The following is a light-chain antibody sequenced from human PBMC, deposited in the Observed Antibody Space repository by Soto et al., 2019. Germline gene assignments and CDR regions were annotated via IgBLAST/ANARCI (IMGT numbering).Light chain of an antibody. CDR2: DAS. V-gene: IGKV3-20*01. Sequence: EIVLTQSPGTLSLSPGEIATLSCRASQSVSSSYLAWYQQKPGQAPRLLIYDASSRATGIPDRFSGSGSGTDFTLTISRLEPEDFAVYYCQQQYGSSRTFGQGTKVDIK. J-gene: IGKJ1*01. CDR1: QSVSSSY. CDR3: QQQYGSSRT.